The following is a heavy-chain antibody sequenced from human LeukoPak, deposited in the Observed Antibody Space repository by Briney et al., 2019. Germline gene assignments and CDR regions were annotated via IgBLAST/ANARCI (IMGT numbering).Heavy chain of an antibody. CDR1: GFTVSRDY. V-gene: IGHV3-66*01. CDR2: IYSDGTT. Sequence: PGGSLRLSCAASGFTVSRDYMSWVRQAPGKGLEWVSFIYSDGTTFYADSVKGRFTISRDNSKNTLYLQMNSLRAEDTAAYYCARAIHGATWGQGTLVTVSS. J-gene: IGHJ5*02. CDR3: ARAIHGAT. D-gene: IGHD3-10*01.